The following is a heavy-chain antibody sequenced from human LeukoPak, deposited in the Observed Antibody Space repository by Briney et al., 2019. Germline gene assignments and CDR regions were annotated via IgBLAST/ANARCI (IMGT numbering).Heavy chain of an antibody. CDR3: ARRGSIHLWTY. CDR1: RFTFSSYE. Sequence: GSLRLSCAASRFTFSSYEMNWVRQAPGKGLEWIGSIFYSGSTYYNPSLKSRVTISVDTSKNQFSLKLGSVTAADTAVYYCARRGSIHLWTYWGQGTLVTVSS. J-gene: IGHJ4*02. CDR2: IFYSGST. D-gene: IGHD5-18*01. V-gene: IGHV4-39*01.